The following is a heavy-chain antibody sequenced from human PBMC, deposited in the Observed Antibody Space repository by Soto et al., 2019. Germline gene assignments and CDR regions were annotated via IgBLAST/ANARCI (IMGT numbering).Heavy chain of an antibody. CDR3: APDLTPVGTYGGNSLDY. CDR1: GGTFNNHV. J-gene: IGHJ4*02. Sequence: QVQLVQSAAEVKRPGSSVKVSCKASGGTFNNHVINWVRQAPGQGLEWMGEIIPIFGTRNYAQEFQGRVTMIADETTTTAYMELSSLRSEDTAVYYCAPDLTPVGTYGGNSLDYCGQGTLVIVST. CDR2: IIPIFGTR. V-gene: IGHV1-69*12. D-gene: IGHD4-17*01.